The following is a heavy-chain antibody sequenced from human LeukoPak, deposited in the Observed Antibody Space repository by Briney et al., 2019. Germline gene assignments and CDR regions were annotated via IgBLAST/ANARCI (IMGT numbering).Heavy chain of an antibody. CDR1: GFTLSTYA. D-gene: IGHD3-22*01. V-gene: IGHV3-23*01. J-gene: IGHJ4*02. Sequence: GGSLRLSCAASGFTLSTYAMSWVRQTPGKGLEWVAATSSSDAGTYHADSVKGRFTISRDNAKNSLYLQMNSLRAEDTAFYYCAKEHYYYDSSGPYDSWGQGTLVTVSS. CDR3: AKEHYYYDSSGPYDS. CDR2: TSSSDAGT.